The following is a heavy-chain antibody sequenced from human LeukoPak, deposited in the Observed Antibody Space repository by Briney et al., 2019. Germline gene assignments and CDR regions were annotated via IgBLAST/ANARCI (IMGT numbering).Heavy chain of an antibody. Sequence: GGSLRLSCAASGFTFSTFVMTWVRQAPGKGLEWVSSISGSGDNTYYADSVKGRFTISRDNSNNTLYLQMNSLRAEDTAVYYCAKAGIAAAHNWFDPWGQGTLVTVSS. CDR2: ISGSGDNT. CDR1: GFTFSTFV. D-gene: IGHD6-13*01. V-gene: IGHV3-23*01. J-gene: IGHJ5*02. CDR3: AKAGIAAAHNWFDP.